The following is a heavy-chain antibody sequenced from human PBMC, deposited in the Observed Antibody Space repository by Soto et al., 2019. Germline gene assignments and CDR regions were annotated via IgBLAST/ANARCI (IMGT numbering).Heavy chain of an antibody. CDR2: INHSGST. D-gene: IGHD3-3*01. J-gene: IGHJ3*02. CDR1: GGSFSGYY. V-gene: IGHV4-34*01. Sequence: PSETLSLTCAVYGGSFSGYYWSWIRQPPGEGLEWIGEINHSGSTNYNPSLKSRVTISVDTSKNQFSLKLSSVTAADTAVYYCARLSYFDFWSRPCAFDIWGPGILVTLS. CDR3: ARLSYFDFWSRPCAFDI.